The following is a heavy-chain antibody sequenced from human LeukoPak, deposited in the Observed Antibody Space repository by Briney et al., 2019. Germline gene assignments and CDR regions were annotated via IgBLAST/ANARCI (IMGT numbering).Heavy chain of an antibody. CDR1: GGSISSSSYY. J-gene: IGHJ4*02. Sequence: SETLSLTCTVSGGSISSSSYYWGWIRQLPGKGLEWIGSIYYSGSTYYNPSLKSRVTISVDTSKNQFSLKLSSVTAADTAVYYCASRLIVLRYFDWLVDYWGQGTLVTVSS. D-gene: IGHD3-9*01. CDR2: IYYSGST. V-gene: IGHV4-39*01. CDR3: ASRLIVLRYFDWLVDY.